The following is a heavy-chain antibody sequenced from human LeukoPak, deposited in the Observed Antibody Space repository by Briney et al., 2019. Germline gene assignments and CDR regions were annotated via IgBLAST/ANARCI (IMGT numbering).Heavy chain of an antibody. D-gene: IGHD2-21*02. J-gene: IGHJ5*02. CDR2: INPSGGST. Sequence: ASVKVSCKASGYTFTSYYMHWVRQAPGQGLEWMGIINPSGGSTSYAQKFQGRVTMTRDTSTSTVYMELSSLRSEDTAVYYCARGAVVVVTANRYRGWFDPWGQGTLVTVSS. V-gene: IGHV1-46*01. CDR3: ARGAVVVVTANRYRGWFDP. CDR1: GYTFTSYY.